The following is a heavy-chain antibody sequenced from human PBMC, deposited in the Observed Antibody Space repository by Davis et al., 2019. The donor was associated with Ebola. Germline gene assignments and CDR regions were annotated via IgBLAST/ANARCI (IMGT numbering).Heavy chain of an antibody. V-gene: IGHV3-33*01. CDR3: ARDPLGYSSSSRFDY. J-gene: IGHJ4*02. D-gene: IGHD6-6*01. CDR1: GFTFSSYG. Sequence: PGGSLRLSCAASGFTFSSYGMHWVRQAPGKGLEWVAVIWYDGSNKYYADSVKGRFTISRDNSKNTLYLQMNSLRAEDTAVYYCARDPLGYSSSSRFDYWGQGTLVTVSS. CDR2: IWYDGSNK.